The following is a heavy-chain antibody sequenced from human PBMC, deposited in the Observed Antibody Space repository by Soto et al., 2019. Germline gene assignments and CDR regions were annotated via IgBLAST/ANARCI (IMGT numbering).Heavy chain of an antibody. CDR1: GGSFSGYY. CDR2: INHSGST. D-gene: IGHD5-18*01. Sequence: PSETLSLTCAVYGGSFSGYYWSWIRQPPGKGLEWIGEINHSGSTNYNPSLKSRVTISVDTSKNQFSLKLLSVTAADTALYYCARAKADTTLVVNPTYYFDYWGQGTLVTVS. CDR3: ARAKADTTLVVNPTYYFDY. J-gene: IGHJ4*02. V-gene: IGHV4-34*01.